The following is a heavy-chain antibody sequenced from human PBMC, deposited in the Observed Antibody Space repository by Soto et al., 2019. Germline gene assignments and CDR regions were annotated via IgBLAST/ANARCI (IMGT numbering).Heavy chain of an antibody. D-gene: IGHD3-3*01. V-gene: IGHV4-4*07. CDR1: GGSISSYY. Sequence: SETLSLTCTVSGGSISSYYWSWIRQPAGKGLEWIGRIYTSGSTNYNPSLKSRVTMSVDTSKNQFSLKLSSVTAADTAVYYCARDRTITIFGVDKNYYGMDVWGQGTTVAVSS. CDR2: IYTSGST. J-gene: IGHJ6*02. CDR3: ARDRTITIFGVDKNYYGMDV.